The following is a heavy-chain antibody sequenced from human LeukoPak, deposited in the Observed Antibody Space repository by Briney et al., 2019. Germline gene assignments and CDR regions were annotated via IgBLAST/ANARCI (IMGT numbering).Heavy chain of an antibody. Sequence: GGSLRLSCAASGFTFSSYSMNWVRQAPGKGLEWVSYISSSSSTIYYADSVKGRFTISRDSSENTLYLQMNSLRAEDTAVYFCAKSRQQLVHGMDVWGQGTTVTVSS. CDR2: ISSSSSTI. CDR1: GFTFSSYS. D-gene: IGHD6-13*01. J-gene: IGHJ6*02. CDR3: AKSRQQLVHGMDV. V-gene: IGHV3-48*01.